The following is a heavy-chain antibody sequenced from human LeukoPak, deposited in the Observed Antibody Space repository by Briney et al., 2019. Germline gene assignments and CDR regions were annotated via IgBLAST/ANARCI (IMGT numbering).Heavy chain of an antibody. Sequence: SVKVSCKASGGTFSSNVISWVRQAPGQGLEWMGRIIPIIGTPDYAQKFQGRVTITADKSTHTAYMELTSLKSEDTAVYYCARAGGSSWYVSLYYWGQGTLVTVSS. D-gene: IGHD6-13*01. J-gene: IGHJ4*02. CDR2: IIPIIGTP. CDR1: GGTFSSNV. CDR3: ARAGGSSWYVSLYY. V-gene: IGHV1-69*04.